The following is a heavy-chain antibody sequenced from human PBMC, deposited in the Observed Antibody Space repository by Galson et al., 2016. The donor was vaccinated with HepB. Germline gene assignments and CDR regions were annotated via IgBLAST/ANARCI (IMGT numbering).Heavy chain of an antibody. CDR2: IKQDGSEK. CDR1: GFTFCSDW. Sequence: SLRLSCAASGFTFCSDWMSWVRQAPGKGLEWVANIKQDGSEKYYVDSVKGRFTISRDNAKNSLYLQMNSLRAEDTAVYYCASWWQTPASYFDYWGQGTLVTVSS. V-gene: IGHV3-7*01. D-gene: IGHD2-8*02. CDR3: ASWWQTPASYFDY. J-gene: IGHJ4*02.